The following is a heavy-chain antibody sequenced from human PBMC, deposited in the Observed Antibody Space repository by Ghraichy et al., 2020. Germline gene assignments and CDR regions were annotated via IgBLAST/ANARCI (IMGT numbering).Heavy chain of an antibody. V-gene: IGHV4-39*01. D-gene: IGHD3-16*02. CDR3: ARSRSGGIIITFGGIVARLDV. J-gene: IGHJ6*04. Sequence: SETLSLTCTVSGDSISSSSYLWGWIRQPPGQGLEWIGRIYYSGTTYYNPSLKCRVSISVDTSKNQFSLNLSSGTAADTAVYYCARSRSGGIIITFGGIVARLDVWCKATTVTVSS. CDR2: IYYSGTT. CDR1: GDSISSSSYL.